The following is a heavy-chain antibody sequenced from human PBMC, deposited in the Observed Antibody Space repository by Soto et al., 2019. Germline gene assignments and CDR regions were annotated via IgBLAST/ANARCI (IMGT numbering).Heavy chain of an antibody. J-gene: IGHJ5*02. D-gene: IGHD3-10*01. CDR1: GGSISSGGYY. CDR3: ARDLWFGELLENLFDP. Sequence: SETLSLTCTVSGGSISSGGYYWSWIRQHPGKGLEWIGYIYYSGSTYYNPSLKSRVTISVDTSKNQFSLKLSSVTAADTAVYYCARDLWFGELLENLFDPWGQGTLVTVSS. V-gene: IGHV4-31*03. CDR2: IYYSGST.